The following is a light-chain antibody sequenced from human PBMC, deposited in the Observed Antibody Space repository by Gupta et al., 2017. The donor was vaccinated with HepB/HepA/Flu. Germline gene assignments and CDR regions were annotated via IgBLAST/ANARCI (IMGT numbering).Light chain of an antibody. J-gene: IGKJ4*01. CDR3: QQYNNWPLT. CDR1: QSVSSD. V-gene: IGKV3-15*01. CDR2: GAS. Sequence: DILLTQSPATLSISPGERVTLSCRASQSVSSDLAWYQQKPGQAPRLLIYGASTRATGVPARFSGSGSGTEFSLTISSLQSGDFAVYYCQQYNNWPLTFGGGTKVEIK.